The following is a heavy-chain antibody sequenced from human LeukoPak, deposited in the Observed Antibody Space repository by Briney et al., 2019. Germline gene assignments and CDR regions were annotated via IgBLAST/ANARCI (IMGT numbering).Heavy chain of an antibody. CDR1: GYTFTGYY. CDR3: ATGEYCSSTSCYDDAFDI. Sequence: ASVKVSCKASGYTFTGYYMHWVRQAPGQGLEWMGWINPNSGGTNYAQKFQGWVTMTRDTSISTAYMELSSLRSEDTAVYYCATGEYCSSTSCYDDAFDIWGQGTMVTVSS. D-gene: IGHD2-2*01. CDR2: INPNSGGT. V-gene: IGHV1-2*04. J-gene: IGHJ3*02.